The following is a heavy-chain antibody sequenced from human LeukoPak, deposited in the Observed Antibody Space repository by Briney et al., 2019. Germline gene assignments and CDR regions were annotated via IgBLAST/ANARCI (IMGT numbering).Heavy chain of an antibody. Sequence: GGSLRLSCAASGFTFGSYAMSWVRQPPGKGQEWVSGISGSGGTTYYADSVKGRFTIFRDNSMNTLYLQMDSLRAEDTAVYYCAKDNSGSYSPSKFDHWGQGTLVTVSS. V-gene: IGHV3-23*01. CDR3: AKDNSGSYSPSKFDH. J-gene: IGHJ4*02. CDR2: ISGSGGTT. CDR1: GFTFGSYA. D-gene: IGHD3-10*01.